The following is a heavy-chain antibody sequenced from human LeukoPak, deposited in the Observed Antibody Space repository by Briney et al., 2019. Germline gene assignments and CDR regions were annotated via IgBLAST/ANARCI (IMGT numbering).Heavy chain of an antibody. J-gene: IGHJ4*02. CDR3: TRDPNHPGYSSGWYY. D-gene: IGHD6-19*01. V-gene: IGHV3-48*04. CDR2: ISHTDDPS. Sequence: GGSLRLSCAASGFTFSSFTMIWVRQAPGKGLEWVSSISHTDDPSHYADSVRGRFSISRDNAKNSLYLQMNSLKVEDTAVYYCTRDPNHPGYSSGWYYWGQGTLVTVSS. CDR1: GFTFSSFT.